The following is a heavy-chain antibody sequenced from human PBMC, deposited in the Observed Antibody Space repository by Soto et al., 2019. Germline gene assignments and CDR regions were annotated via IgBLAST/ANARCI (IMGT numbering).Heavy chain of an antibody. D-gene: IGHD1-26*01. CDR3: AREILLGGNNWFDP. Sequence: GGSLRLSCAASGFTFSSYWMSCVRQAPGKGLEWVANIKQDGSEKYYVDSVKGRFTISRDNAKNSLYLQMNSLRAEDTAVYYCAREILLGGNNWFDPCGQGTLVTVS. CDR2: IKQDGSEK. J-gene: IGHJ5*02. V-gene: IGHV3-7*01. CDR1: GFTFSSYW.